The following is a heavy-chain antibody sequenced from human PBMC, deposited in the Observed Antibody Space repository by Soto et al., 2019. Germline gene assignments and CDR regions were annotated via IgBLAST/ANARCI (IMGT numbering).Heavy chain of an antibody. D-gene: IGHD2-15*01. CDR2: IYSGGST. J-gene: IGHJ5*02. CDR1: GFTVSSNY. CDR3: ARDGRSGMYNWFDP. Sequence: EVQLVESGGGLVQPGGSLRLSGAASGFTVSSNYMSWVRQAPGKGLEWVSVIYSGGSTYYADSVKGRFTISRDNSKTTLYLQMSSLRAEDTAVYYCARDGRSGMYNWFDPWAQGTLVTVSS. V-gene: IGHV3-66*01.